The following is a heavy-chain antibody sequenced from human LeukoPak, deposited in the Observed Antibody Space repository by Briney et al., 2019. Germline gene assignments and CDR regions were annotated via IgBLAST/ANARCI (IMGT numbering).Heavy chain of an antibody. J-gene: IGHJ3*02. CDR2: IWYDGSNK. CDR3: ARRSGIAVAGDDAFDI. D-gene: IGHD6-19*01. CDR1: GFTFSSYG. V-gene: IGHV3-33*01. Sequence: GGSLRLSCAASGFTFSSYGMHWVRQALGKGLEWVAVIWYDGSNKYYADSVKGRFTISRDNSKNTLYLQMNSLRAEDTAVYYCARRSGIAVAGDDAFDIWGQGTMVTVSS.